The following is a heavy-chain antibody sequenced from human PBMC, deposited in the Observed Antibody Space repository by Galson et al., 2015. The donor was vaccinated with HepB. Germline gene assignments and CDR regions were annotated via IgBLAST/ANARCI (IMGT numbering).Heavy chain of an antibody. CDR3: AKEVYDAFDI. Sequence: SLRLSCAASGFTFSSYAMHWVRQAPGKGLEWVAVISYHGSDKYYADSVRDRFTISRDNSKNTLYLQMNSLRAEDTAVYYCAKEVYDAFDIWGQVTIVTVAS. CDR1: GFTFSSYA. CDR2: ISYHGSDK. V-gene: IGHV3-30-3*01. J-gene: IGHJ3*02.